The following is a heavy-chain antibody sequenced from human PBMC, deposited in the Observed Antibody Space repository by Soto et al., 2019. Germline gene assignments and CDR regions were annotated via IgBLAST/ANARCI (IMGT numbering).Heavy chain of an antibody. J-gene: IGHJ6*04. CDR1: GFTLSGRS. V-gene: IGHV3-74*01. CDR2: IDNAGTDS. CDR3: ARGWVGTEV. Sequence: EVQLVESGGGLVQPGGSLRLSCAASGFTLSGRSMHWVRQAPGKGLVWVSGIDNAGTDSTYADSVKGRFTSSRDNAKNMMYLQMNSLRGEDTAVYYCARGWVGTEVWGKGTTVRVSS.